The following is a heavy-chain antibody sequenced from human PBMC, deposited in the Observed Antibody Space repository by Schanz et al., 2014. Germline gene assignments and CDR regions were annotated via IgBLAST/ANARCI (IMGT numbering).Heavy chain of an antibody. V-gene: IGHV1-2*06. CDR2: VSPYSGDT. Sequence: QVHLVQSGSELKKPGASVKISCKASGYRFIGYYVHWVRQAPGQGLEWMGRVSPYSGDTNYAQMFQGRVTMTTDTSISTAYMELSRLTSDDTAVFFCARENTAVAGMPRVMDVWGQGTTVTVTS. J-gene: IGHJ6*02. CDR3: ARENTAVAGMPRVMDV. CDR1: GYRFIGYY. D-gene: IGHD6-19*01.